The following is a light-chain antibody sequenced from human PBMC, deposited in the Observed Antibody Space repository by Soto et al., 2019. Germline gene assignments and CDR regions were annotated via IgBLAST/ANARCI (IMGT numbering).Light chain of an antibody. V-gene: IGKV1-39*01. CDR1: QSISIY. Sequence: DIRMTQSPSSLSASIGDRVTITCRASQSISIYLNWYQQKPGKAPKSLIYGASSLQSGVPSRFSGSGSGTDFTLTISNLQPEDFATYYCQHSSSIPVTFGQGTKVEIK. CDR2: GAS. CDR3: QHSSSIPVT. J-gene: IGKJ1*01.